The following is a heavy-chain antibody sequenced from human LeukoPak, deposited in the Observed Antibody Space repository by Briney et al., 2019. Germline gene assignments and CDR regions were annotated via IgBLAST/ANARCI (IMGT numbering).Heavy chain of an antibody. J-gene: IGHJ5*02. CDR3: ARDRVRSSGYASIYNWFDP. CDR2: INPSGGST. CDR1: GYTFTSYY. V-gene: IGHV1-46*01. Sequence: ASVKVSCKASGYTFTSYYMHWVRQAPGQGLEWMGIINPSGGSTSYAQKFQGRVTMTRDTSTSTAYMELRSLRSDDTAVYYCARDRVRSSGYASIYNWFDPWGQGTLVTVSS. D-gene: IGHD3-22*01.